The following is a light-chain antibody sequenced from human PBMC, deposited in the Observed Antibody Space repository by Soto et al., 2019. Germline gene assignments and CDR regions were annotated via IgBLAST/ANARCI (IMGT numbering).Light chain of an antibody. CDR2: GAS. CDR3: QQYNDYSWT. Sequence: DIQLTQSPSFLSASVGDRVTISCRASQGISDYLAWYQQKPGKAPKLLIYGASTLQSGVPSRFSGSASGTEFTLTISSLQPEDFATYYCQQYNDYSWTFGQGTKVEIK. CDR1: QGISDY. J-gene: IGKJ1*01. V-gene: IGKV1-9*01.